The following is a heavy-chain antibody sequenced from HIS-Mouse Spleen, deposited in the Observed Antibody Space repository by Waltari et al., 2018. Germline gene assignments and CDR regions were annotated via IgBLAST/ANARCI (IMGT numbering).Heavy chain of an antibody. CDR2: INPNSGGT. Sequence: QVQLVQSGAEVKKPGASVKVSCKASGYTFTGYYMHWVRQAPGKGLEWMGGINPNSGGTNYAQKFQGRVTMTRDTSISTAYMELSRLRSDDTAVYYCASRYCSGGSCGAFDIWGQGTMVTVSS. CDR3: ASRYCSGGSCGAFDI. D-gene: IGHD2-15*01. CDR1: GYTFTGYY. V-gene: IGHV1-2*02. J-gene: IGHJ3*02.